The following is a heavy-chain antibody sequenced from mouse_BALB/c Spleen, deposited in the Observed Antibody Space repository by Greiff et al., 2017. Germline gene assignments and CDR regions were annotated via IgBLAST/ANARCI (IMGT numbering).Heavy chain of an antibody. V-gene: IGHV1S127*01. CDR1: GYTFTSYW. D-gene: IGHD6-1*01. Sequence: VQLQQPGAELVKPGASVKMSCKASGYTFTSYWMHWVKQRPGQGLEWIGVIDPSDSYTSYNQKFKGKATLTVDTSSSTAYMQLSSLTSEDSAVYYCTTCLLDFDYWGQGTTLTVSS. CDR3: TTCLLDFDY. CDR2: IDPSDSYT. J-gene: IGHJ2*01.